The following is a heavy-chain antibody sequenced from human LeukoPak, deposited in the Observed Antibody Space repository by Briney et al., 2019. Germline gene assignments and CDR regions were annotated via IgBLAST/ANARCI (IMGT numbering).Heavy chain of an antibody. CDR1: GFTFSSYA. Sequence: GGSLRLSCAASGFTFSSYAMHWVRQAPGKGLEWVAVISYDGSNKYYADSVKGRFTISRDNSKNTLYLQMNSLRAEDTAVYYCAREGNDILTGYYNEADYWGQGTLVTVSS. V-gene: IGHV3-30*04. J-gene: IGHJ4*02. CDR3: AREGNDILTGYYNEADY. CDR2: ISYDGSNK. D-gene: IGHD3-9*01.